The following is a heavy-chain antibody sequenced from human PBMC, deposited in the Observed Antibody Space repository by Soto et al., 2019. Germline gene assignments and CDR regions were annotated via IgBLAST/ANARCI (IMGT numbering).Heavy chain of an antibody. D-gene: IGHD3-10*01. Sequence: LSLTCTVSGGSMSEYFWSWIRQPPGKGLEWTGYIYYLGSTDYNPSLKSRVTMSVDTSKRQFSLKLSSVTAADTAIYYCARDGYDGSGSPYPAYWGPGIQVTVSS. CDR1: GGSMSEYF. V-gene: IGHV4-59*01. CDR2: IYYLGST. CDR3: ARDGYDGSGSPYPAY. J-gene: IGHJ4*02.